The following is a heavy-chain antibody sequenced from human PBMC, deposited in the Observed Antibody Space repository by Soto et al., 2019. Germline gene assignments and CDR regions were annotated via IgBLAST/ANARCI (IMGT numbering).Heavy chain of an antibody. CDR1: GGSIDSDGSY. CDR3: ASGHFSSSCSYLDL. V-gene: IGHV4-31*03. CDR2: IYYSGTT. D-gene: IGHD2-2*01. Sequence: SETLSLTCTVSGGSIDSDGSYWSWIRQSPGEGLEWLGYIYYSGTTYYNPSLKSRVSISLDTSKNQFSLKLSSVTAADTAIYYCASGHFSSSCSYLDLWGRGTLVNVSS. J-gene: IGHJ2*01.